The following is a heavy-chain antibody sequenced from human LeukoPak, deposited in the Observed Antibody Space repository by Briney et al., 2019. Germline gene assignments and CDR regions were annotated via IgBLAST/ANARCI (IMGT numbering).Heavy chain of an antibody. CDR1: GGTFSSYA. CDR3: ASNGGYCSSTSCSCYYYYYMDV. D-gene: IGHD2-2*01. CDR2: IIPIFGTA. J-gene: IGHJ6*03. V-gene: IGHV1-69*05. Sequence: GASVKVSCKASGGTFSSYAISWVRQAPGQGLEWMGGIIPIFGTANYAQKFQRRVTITTDESTSTAYMELSSLRSEDTAVYYCASNGGYCSSTSCSCYYYYYMDVWGKGTTVSV.